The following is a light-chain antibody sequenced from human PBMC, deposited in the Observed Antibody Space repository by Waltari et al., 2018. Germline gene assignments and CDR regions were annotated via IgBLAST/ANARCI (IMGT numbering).Light chain of an antibody. V-gene: IGLV4-69*01. CDR2: LNSDGSH. CDR1: SGHSSYA. Sequence: QLVLTQSPSASASLGASVKLTCTLSSGHSSYAIAWHQQQPEKGPRYLMKLNSDGSHSKGDGIPDRFSGSSSGAERYLPIPSLQSEDEADYYCQTWGTGPRVFGGGTKLTVL. CDR3: QTWGTGPRV. J-gene: IGLJ3*02.